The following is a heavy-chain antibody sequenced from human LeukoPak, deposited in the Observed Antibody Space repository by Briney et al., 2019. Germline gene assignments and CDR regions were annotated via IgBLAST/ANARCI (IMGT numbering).Heavy chain of an antibody. J-gene: IGHJ4*02. CDR2: IRYDGSNK. D-gene: IGHD4-17*01. V-gene: IGHV3-30*02. CDR1: GFTFSSYG. Sequence: PGGSLRLSCAASGFTFSSYGMHWVRQAPGKGLEWVAFIRYDGSNKYYADSVKGRFTISRDNSKNTLYLQMNSLRAEDTAVYYCAKSGVGGLRGGYFDYWGQGTLVTVSS. CDR3: AKSGVGGLRGGYFDY.